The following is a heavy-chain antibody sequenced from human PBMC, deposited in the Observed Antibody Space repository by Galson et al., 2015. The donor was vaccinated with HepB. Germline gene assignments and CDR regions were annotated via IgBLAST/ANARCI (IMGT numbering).Heavy chain of an antibody. CDR3: ARRTFNFFDP. Sequence: ETLSLTCAVSGDSITSEWYSWVRQPPGKGLEWLAEMYHTGSTNYNPSLKSRVTISVDTSKNLLSLRHRSLTAADTAIYYCARRTFNFFDPWSQGARVTVSS. CDR2: MYHTGST. J-gene: IGHJ5*02. D-gene: IGHD2/OR15-2a*01. V-gene: IGHV4-4*02. CDR1: GDSITSEW.